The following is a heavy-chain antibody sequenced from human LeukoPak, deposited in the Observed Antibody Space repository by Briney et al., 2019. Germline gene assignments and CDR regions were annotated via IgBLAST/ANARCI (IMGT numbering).Heavy chain of an antibody. Sequence: ASVKISCKVSGYTFTDYYMHWVQQAPGKGLEWMGLVDPEDGETIYAEKFQGRVTITADTLTATAYMEMSSLRSEDTAVYYCATGLMITFGEHQIDYWGQGTLVTVSS. J-gene: IGHJ4*02. CDR3: ATGLMITFGEHQIDY. V-gene: IGHV1-69-2*01. CDR2: VDPEDGET. D-gene: IGHD3-16*01. CDR1: GYTFTDYY.